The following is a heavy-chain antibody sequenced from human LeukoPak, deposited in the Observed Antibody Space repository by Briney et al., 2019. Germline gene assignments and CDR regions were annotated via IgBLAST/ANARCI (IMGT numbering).Heavy chain of an antibody. CDR1: GFTFSSYG. Sequence: GGSLRLSCAASGFTFSSYGMHWVRQAPGKGLEWVSVIYSGGSTYYADSVKGRFTISRDNSKNTLYLQMNSLRAEDTAVYYCARGVRGVNPYYYYGMDVWGQGTTVTVSS. V-gene: IGHV3-NL1*01. J-gene: IGHJ6*02. CDR2: IYSGGST. CDR3: ARGVRGVNPYYYYGMDV. D-gene: IGHD3-10*01.